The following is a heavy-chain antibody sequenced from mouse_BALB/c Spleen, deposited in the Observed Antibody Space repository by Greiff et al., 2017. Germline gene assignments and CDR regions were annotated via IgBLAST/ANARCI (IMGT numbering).Heavy chain of an antibody. CDR3: ARDRYDERGYFDY. V-gene: IGHV5-6-5*01. Sequence: EVQRVESGGGLVKPGGSLKLSCAASGFTFSSYAMSWVRQTPEKRLEWVASISSGGSTYYPDSVKGRFTISRDNARNILYLQMSSLRSEDTAMYYCARDRYDERGYFDYWGQGTTLTVSS. J-gene: IGHJ2*01. D-gene: IGHD2-14*01. CDR1: GFTFSSYA. CDR2: ISSGGST.